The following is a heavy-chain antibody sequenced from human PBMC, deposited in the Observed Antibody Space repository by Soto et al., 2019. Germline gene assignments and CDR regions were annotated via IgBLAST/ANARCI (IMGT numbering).Heavy chain of an antibody. J-gene: IGHJ6*02. D-gene: IGHD2-15*01. CDR3: ARDRGYDAHDFYYNAMDV. V-gene: IGHV3-21*01. Sequence: VGSLRLSCISSGFTFRTYTMNWVRQAPGKGLEWVSGIRGFSPYTFYAESVKGRFTISRDNAKNSLFLQMNSLRAEDTAVYYCARDRGYDAHDFYYNAMDVWGQGTTVTVSS. CDR1: GFTFRTYT. CDR2: IRGFSPYT.